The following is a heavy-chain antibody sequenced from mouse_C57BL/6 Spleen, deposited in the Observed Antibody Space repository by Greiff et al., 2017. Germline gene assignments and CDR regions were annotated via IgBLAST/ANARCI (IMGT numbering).Heavy chain of an antibody. V-gene: IGHV1-15*01. Sequence: QVQLQQSGAELVRPGASVTLSCEASGYTFTDYEMHWVKQTPVHGLEWIGAIDPETGGTAYNQKFKGKAILTADKSSSTAYMELRSLTSEDSAVYYCTRRENYYGSSPWFAYWGQGTLVTVSA. CDR3: TRRENYYGSSPWFAY. D-gene: IGHD1-1*01. CDR2: IDPETGGT. CDR1: GYTFTDYE. J-gene: IGHJ3*01.